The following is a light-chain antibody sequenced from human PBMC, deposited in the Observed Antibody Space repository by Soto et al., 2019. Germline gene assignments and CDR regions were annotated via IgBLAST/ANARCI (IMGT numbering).Light chain of an antibody. J-gene: IGKJ1*01. CDR3: QQTYTMPPT. V-gene: IGKV1-39*01. Sequence: TQSPSSLSASVGDRVTITCRASRSISMYLNWYQQKPGKAPKLLIYTTSSLQSAVPSRFSGSGSETGYTLTISNLQPDDFAIYYCQQTYTMPPTFGQGTKVDIK. CDR2: TTS. CDR1: RSISMY.